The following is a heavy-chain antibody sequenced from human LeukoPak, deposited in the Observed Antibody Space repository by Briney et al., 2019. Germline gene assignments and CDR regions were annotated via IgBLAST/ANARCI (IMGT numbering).Heavy chain of an antibody. J-gene: IGHJ4*02. Sequence: SETLSLTCTVSGGSISSYYWSWIRQRPGKGLEWIGYIFYSGSTNYNPSLKSRVTMSVDTSKNQFSLKVSSVTAADTAVYYCAGSTTGTTFIGYWGQGTLVTVSS. CDR3: AGSTTGTTFIGY. CDR1: GGSISSYY. V-gene: IGHV4-59*12. CDR2: IFYSGST. D-gene: IGHD1-1*01.